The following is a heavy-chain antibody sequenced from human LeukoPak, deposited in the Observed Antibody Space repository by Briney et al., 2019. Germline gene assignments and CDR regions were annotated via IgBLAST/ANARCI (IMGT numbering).Heavy chain of an antibody. V-gene: IGHV1-2*02. D-gene: IGHD3-22*01. Sequence: ASVKVSCKASGYTFTGHYMHWVRQAPGQGLEWMGWINPNSGGTNYAQKFQGRVTMTRDTSISTAYMELSRLRSDDTAVYYCAVHPYYYDSSGYYGRLFYYYYYMDVWGKGTTVTVSS. CDR1: GYTFTGHY. J-gene: IGHJ6*03. CDR3: AVHPYYYDSSGYYGRLFYYYYYMDV. CDR2: INPNSGGT.